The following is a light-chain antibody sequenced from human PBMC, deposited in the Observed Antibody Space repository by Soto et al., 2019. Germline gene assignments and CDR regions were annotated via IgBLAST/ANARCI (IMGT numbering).Light chain of an antibody. V-gene: IGKV1-5*03. Sequence: DIQMTQSPSTLSASVGDRVTITCRASQSISSWLAWYQQKPGKAPKLLIYKASSLESGVPSRFSGSGAGTEFTLTISSLQPDDFATYYCQQYNSWTFSQGAKVEI. J-gene: IGKJ1*01. CDR3: QQYNSWT. CDR1: QSISSW. CDR2: KAS.